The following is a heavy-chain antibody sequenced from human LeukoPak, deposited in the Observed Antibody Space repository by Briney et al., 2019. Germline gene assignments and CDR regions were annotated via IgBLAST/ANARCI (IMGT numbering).Heavy chain of an antibody. CDR1: GFTFNNYW. J-gene: IGHJ1*01. Sequence: GGSLRLSCAASGFTFNNYWMHWVRQAPGKGLVWVSRIKSDGQITTYADSVKGRFTTSRDNAKNTFYLQMNSLRVEDAAVYYCLLIILGGSSQHWGQGTLVSVSS. D-gene: IGHD3-3*01. V-gene: IGHV3-74*01. CDR3: LLIILGGSSQH. CDR2: IKSDGQIT.